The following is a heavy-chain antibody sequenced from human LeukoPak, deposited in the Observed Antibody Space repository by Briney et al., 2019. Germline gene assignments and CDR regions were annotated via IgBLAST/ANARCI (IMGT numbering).Heavy chain of an antibody. CDR1: GFTFDDYG. CDR3: AKDRGFGVFFQYYFDS. V-gene: IGHV3-74*01. CDR2: INSDGRST. Sequence: GGSLRLSCAASGFTFDDYGMSWVRQAPGKGLVWVSRINSDGRSTNYADSVKGRFTISRDNSKNTLYLQMNSLRAEDTAVYYCAKDRGFGVFFQYYFDSWGQGTLVTVSS. D-gene: IGHD3-10*01. J-gene: IGHJ4*02.